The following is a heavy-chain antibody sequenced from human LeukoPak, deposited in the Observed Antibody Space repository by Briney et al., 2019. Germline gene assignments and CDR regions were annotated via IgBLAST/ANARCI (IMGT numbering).Heavy chain of an antibody. CDR2: ISWNSVNI. CDR3: AKGTMIVVAVGDYFDY. D-gene: IGHD3-22*01. V-gene: IGHV3-9*03. J-gene: IGHJ4*02. CDR1: GSTLDDYA. Sequence: PGRSLRLSCAASGSTLDDYAMHWVRQAPGKGLEWVSGISWNSVNIGYADSVKGRFTISRDNAKNSLYLQMNSLRAGDMALYYCAKGTMIVVAVGDYFDYWGQGTLVTVSS.